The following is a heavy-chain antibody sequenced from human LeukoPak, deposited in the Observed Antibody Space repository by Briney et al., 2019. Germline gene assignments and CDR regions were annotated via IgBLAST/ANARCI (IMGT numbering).Heavy chain of an antibody. CDR2: ITGSGGST. Sequence: GGSLRLSCVVSGFTFNNYAMNWVRQAPGKGLEWVSGITGSGGSTYYANSVKGRFTISRDNSKNTLYLQMNSLRDDDTAVYYCASRYCSGGSCYNRYYFEFWGQGALVTVSS. CDR3: ASRYCSGGSCYNRYYFEF. J-gene: IGHJ4*02. CDR1: GFTFNNYA. D-gene: IGHD2-15*01. V-gene: IGHV3-23*01.